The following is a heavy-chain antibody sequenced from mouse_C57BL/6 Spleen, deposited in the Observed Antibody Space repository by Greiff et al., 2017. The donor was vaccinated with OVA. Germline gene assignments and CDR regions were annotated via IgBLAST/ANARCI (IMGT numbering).Heavy chain of an antibody. CDR1: GYTFTSYW. CDR3: ARHGLREGYFDV. J-gene: IGHJ1*03. V-gene: IGHV1-61*01. CDR2: IYPSDSET. D-gene: IGHD1-1*01. Sequence: QVQLQQPGAELVRPGSSVKLSCKASGYTFTSYWMDWVKQRPGQGLEWIGNIYPSDSETHYNQKFKDKATLTVDKSSSTAYMQLSSLTSEDSAVYYCARHGLREGYFDVWGTGTTVTVSS.